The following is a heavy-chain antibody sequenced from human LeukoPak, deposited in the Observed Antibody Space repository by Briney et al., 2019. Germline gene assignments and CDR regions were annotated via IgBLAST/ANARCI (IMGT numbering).Heavy chain of an antibody. Sequence: GGSLRLSCAASGFTFDDYAMHWVRQAPGKGLEWVSGISWNSGSIGYADSVKGRFTISRDNAKNSLYLQMNGLRAEDTALYYCAKAYCSGGSCHSDSVFFDYWGQGTLVTVSS. D-gene: IGHD2-15*01. CDR3: AKAYCSGGSCHSDSVFFDY. CDR2: ISWNSGSI. J-gene: IGHJ4*02. V-gene: IGHV3-9*01. CDR1: GFTFDDYA.